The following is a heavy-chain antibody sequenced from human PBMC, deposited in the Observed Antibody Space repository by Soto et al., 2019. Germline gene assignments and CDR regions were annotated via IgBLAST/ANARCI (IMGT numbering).Heavy chain of an antibody. CDR2: IYYSGST. J-gene: IGHJ4*02. CDR3: ARQRGAAGWSDYFDY. V-gene: IGHV4-31*03. D-gene: IGHD6-13*01. Sequence: QVQLQESGPGLVKPSQTLSLTCTVSGGSIGSGGYYWSWIRQHPGKGLEWIGYIYYSGSTYYNPSLKSRVTISVDTSKNQFSLKLSSVTAADTAVYYCARQRGAAGWSDYFDYWGQGTLVTVSS. CDR1: GGSIGSGGYY.